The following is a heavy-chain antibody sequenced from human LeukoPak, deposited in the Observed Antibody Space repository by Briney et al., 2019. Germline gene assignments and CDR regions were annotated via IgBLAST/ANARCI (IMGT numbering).Heavy chain of an antibody. D-gene: IGHD3-22*01. CDR2: INHSGST. V-gene: IGHV4-34*01. CDR3: ARVRITMIVVLAYGMDV. J-gene: IGHJ6*02. Sequence: PSETLSLTCAVHGGSFSGYYWSWIRQPPGKGLEWIGEINHSGSTNYNPSLKSRVTISVDTSKNQFSLKLSSVTAADTAVYYCARVRITMIVVLAYGMDVWGQGTTVTVSS. CDR1: GGSFSGYY.